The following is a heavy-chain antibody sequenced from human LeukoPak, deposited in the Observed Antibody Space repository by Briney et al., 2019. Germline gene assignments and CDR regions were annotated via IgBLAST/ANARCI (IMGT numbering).Heavy chain of an antibody. V-gene: IGHV3-7*01. CDR3: TQIEWERWRG. CDR2: IKQDGSET. CDR1: GFTFSSYE. Sequence: GGSLRLSCAASGFTFSSYEMNWVRQAPGKGLEWVANIKQDGSETHYVDSVKGRFTISRDNTKESLYLQMNSLRAEDTAVYYCTQIEWERWRGWGQGTLVTVSS. J-gene: IGHJ4*02. D-gene: IGHD1-26*01.